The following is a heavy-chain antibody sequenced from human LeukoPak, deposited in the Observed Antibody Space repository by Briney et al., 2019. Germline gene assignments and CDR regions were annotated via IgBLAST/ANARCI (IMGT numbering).Heavy chain of an antibody. Sequence: PGRSLSFSCTASGFTFGDYAMSWVRQGPGKGLEWVGFVRSKAYGGTTEYAASVKGRFTNSRNDSKSIAYLQMNSLKTDDTAVYYCTRCSGGSCYSYFDYWGQGTLVTVSS. CDR3: TRCSGGSCYSYFDY. D-gene: IGHD2-15*01. J-gene: IGHJ4*02. CDR1: GFTFGDYA. CDR2: VRSKAYGGTT. V-gene: IGHV3-49*04.